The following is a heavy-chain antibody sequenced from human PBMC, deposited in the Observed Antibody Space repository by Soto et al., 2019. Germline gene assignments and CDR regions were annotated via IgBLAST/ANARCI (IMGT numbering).Heavy chain of an antibody. CDR2: TYYRSKWYN. CDR3: ARAQIAAAGTMVDY. CDR1: GDNVSSNNAA. Sequence: PWQTRSLTCPISGDNVSSNNAAWNCIMQSPSRGLEWLGRTYYRSKWYNDYAVSVKSRITINPDTSKNQFSLQLNSVTPEDTAVYYCARAQIAAAGTMVDYWGQGTLVTVSS. D-gene: IGHD6-13*01. V-gene: IGHV6-1*01. J-gene: IGHJ4*02.